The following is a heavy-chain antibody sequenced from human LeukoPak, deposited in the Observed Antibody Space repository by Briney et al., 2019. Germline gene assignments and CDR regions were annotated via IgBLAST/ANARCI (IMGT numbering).Heavy chain of an antibody. CDR1: GYTFTSYY. CDR2: INPSGGSS. J-gene: IGHJ4*02. CDR3: ARESGIQLSGIN. D-gene: IGHD5-18*01. V-gene: IGHV1-46*01. Sequence: ASVKVSCKASGYTFTSYYIHWVRQAPGQGLEWMGIINPSGGSSSHTQKFQGRVTMTRDTSTSTVYMELSSLRSGDTAVYYCARESGIQLSGINWGQGTLVTVSS.